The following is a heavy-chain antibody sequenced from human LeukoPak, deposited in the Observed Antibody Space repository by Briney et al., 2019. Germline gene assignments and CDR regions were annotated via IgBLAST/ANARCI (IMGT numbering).Heavy chain of an antibody. D-gene: IGHD2-2*01. V-gene: IGHV3-23*01. J-gene: IGHJ5*02. CDR2: ISQSGGRST. Sequence: GGSLRLSCAASGFTFSNYAMTWVRQAPGEGLEWVAFISQSGGRSTDYADSVRGRFTISRDNSVDTLYLQMNSLRAEDTAVYHCARDLGCSTSSCRYNWFDPWGQGTLVTVSS. CDR1: GFTFSNYA. CDR3: ARDLGCSTSSCRYNWFDP.